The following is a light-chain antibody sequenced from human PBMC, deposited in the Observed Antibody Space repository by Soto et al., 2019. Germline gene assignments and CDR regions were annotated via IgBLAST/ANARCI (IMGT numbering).Light chain of an antibody. CDR1: SIGVGDYNY. V-gene: IGLV2-11*01. CDR2: DFT. J-gene: IGLJ2*01. Sequence: QSVLTQPRSVSGSPGQSVTISCTGTSIGVGDYNYVSWYQQHPGKAPKLMIYDFTKRPSGVPDRFSGSTSGNTASPTISGLQAEDEADYYCCSYAGSYIFSVLFGGGTKLTVL. CDR3: CSYAGSYIFSVL.